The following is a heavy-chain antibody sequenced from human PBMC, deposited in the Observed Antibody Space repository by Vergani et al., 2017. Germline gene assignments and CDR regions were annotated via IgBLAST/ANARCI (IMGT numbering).Heavy chain of an antibody. V-gene: IGHV3-33*06. D-gene: IGHD6-19*01. CDR3: AKSWLGVGAFDI. Sequence: QVQLVESGGGVVQPGRSLRLSCAASGFTFSSYGMHWVRQAPGKGLEWVAVIWYDGSNKYYADSVKGRFTISRDNSKNTLYLQMNSLRAEDTAVYYCAKSWLGVGAFDIWGQGTMVTVSS. CDR2: IWYDGSNK. CDR1: GFTFSSYG. J-gene: IGHJ3*02.